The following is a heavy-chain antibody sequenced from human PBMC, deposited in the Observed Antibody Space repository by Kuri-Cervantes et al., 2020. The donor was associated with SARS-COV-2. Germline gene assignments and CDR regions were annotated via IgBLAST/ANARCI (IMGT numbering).Heavy chain of an antibody. V-gene: IGHV1-69*13. D-gene: IGHD6-19*01. J-gene: IGHJ4*02. Sequence: SVKVSCKASGGTFSSYAISWVRQAPGQGLEWMGGIIPIFGTANYAQKFQGRVTITADESTSTAYMELRGLTSNDTAVYYCARDPNYSSDWYRNTPANSRFFDYWGQGTLVTVSS. CDR3: ARDPNYSSDWYRNTPANSRFFDY. CDR2: IIPIFGTA. CDR1: GGTFSSYA.